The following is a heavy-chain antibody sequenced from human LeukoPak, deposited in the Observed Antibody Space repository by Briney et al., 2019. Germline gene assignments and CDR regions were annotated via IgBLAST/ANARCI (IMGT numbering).Heavy chain of an antibody. Sequence: GGSLRLSCGGTGFTFRSYDMHWVRQAPGKGLEWVSYISSSGSTIYYADSVKGRFTISRDNAKNSLYLQMNSLRAEDTAVYYCARDRHPSSTTKVPFDYWGQGTLVTVSS. CDR1: GFTFRSYD. D-gene: IGHD6-13*01. CDR2: ISSSGSTI. CDR3: ARDRHPSSTTKVPFDY. V-gene: IGHV3-48*03. J-gene: IGHJ4*02.